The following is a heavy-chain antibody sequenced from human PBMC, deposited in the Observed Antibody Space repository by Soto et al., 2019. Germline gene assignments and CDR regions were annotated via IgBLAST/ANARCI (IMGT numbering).Heavy chain of an antibody. V-gene: IGHV4-30-4*01. J-gene: IGHJ4*02. Sequence: QVQLQESGPGLLKPSQTLSLTCSVSGDSISNGASYWSWIRQSPGMGLEWIGSIHSSGTSYSNPALKRRLTMSVDTSKSSSSLKLTSLTARDTAVYYCARLLQLTMRVVIFASGGQGTLVTVSS. CDR1: GDSISNGASY. CDR3: ARLLQLTMRVVIFAS. D-gene: IGHD3-3*01. CDR2: IHSSGTS.